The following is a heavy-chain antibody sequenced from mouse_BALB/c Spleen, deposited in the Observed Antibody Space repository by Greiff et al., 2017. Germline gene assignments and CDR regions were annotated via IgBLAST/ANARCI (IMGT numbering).Heavy chain of an antibody. J-gene: IGHJ2*01. V-gene: IGHV5-17*02. CDR2: ISSGSSTI. CDR3: ARGGYRYDGFDY. CDR1: GFTFSSFG. D-gene: IGHD2-14*01. Sequence: EVKLMESGGGLVQPGGSRKLSCAASGFTFSSFGMHWVRQAPEKGLEWVAYISSGSSTIYYADTVKGRFTISRDNPKNTLFLQMTSLRSEDTAMYYCARGGYRYDGFDYWGQGTTLTVSS.